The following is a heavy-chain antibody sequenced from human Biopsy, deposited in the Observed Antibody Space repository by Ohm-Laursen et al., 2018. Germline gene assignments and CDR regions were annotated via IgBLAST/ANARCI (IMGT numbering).Heavy chain of an antibody. J-gene: IGHJ5*02. CDR2: IHGDFGI. Sequence: SLRLSCAASEFTVSSNYMAWVRQAPGKGLEWVSIIHGDFGIYYADSVKGRFTISSDTSKNTLYLQMNSLRAEDTAMYYCARDLYDFCGGCPFDPWGQGTLVTVS. V-gene: IGHV3-66*01. CDR3: ARDLYDFCGGCPFDP. CDR1: EFTVSSNY. D-gene: IGHD3-3*01.